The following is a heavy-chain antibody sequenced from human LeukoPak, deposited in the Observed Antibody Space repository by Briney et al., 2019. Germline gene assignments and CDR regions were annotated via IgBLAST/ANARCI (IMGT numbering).Heavy chain of an antibody. CDR2: INPNSGGT. Sequence: GASVKVSCKASGYTFTGYYMHWVRQAPGQGLEWMGWINPNSGGTNYAQKFQGWVTMTRNTSISTAYMELSRLRSDDTAVYYCAREGGSYYDSDAFDIWGQGTMVTVSS. J-gene: IGHJ3*02. CDR1: GYTFTGYY. D-gene: IGHD3-22*01. V-gene: IGHV1-2*04. CDR3: AREGGSYYDSDAFDI.